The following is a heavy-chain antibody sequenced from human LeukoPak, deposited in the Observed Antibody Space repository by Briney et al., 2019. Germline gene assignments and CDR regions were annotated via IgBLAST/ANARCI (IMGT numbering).Heavy chain of an antibody. CDR1: GFTFSDHY. D-gene: IGHD3-10*01. V-gene: IGHV3-72*01. CDR2: TRNKANSYTT. Sequence: GGSLRLSCAASGFTFSDHYMDWVRQAPGKGLEWVGRTRNKANSYTTEYAASVKGRFTISRDDSKNSLYLQMNSLKTEDTAVYYCARGFTWFGELSGFDYWGQGTLVTVSS. J-gene: IGHJ4*02. CDR3: ARGFTWFGELSGFDY.